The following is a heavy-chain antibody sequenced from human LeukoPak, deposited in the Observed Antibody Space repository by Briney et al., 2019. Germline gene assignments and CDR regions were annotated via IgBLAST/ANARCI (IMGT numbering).Heavy chain of an antibody. V-gene: IGHV4-59*08. J-gene: IGHJ3*02. D-gene: IGHD2-2*02. CDR2: IYYSGST. Sequence: SETLSLTCTVSGGSISSYYWSWIRQPPGKGLEWIGYIYYSGSTYYNPSLKSRVTISVDTSKNQFSLKLSSVTAADTAVYYCAGVVVPAAIIWDAFDIWGQGTMVTVSS. CDR3: AGVVVPAAIIWDAFDI. CDR1: GGSISSYY.